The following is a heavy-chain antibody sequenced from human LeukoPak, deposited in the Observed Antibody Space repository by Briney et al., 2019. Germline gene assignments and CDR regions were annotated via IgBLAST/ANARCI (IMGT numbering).Heavy chain of an antibody. Sequence: SETLSLTCTVSGGSINSYYWSWIRQPPGKGLEWIGYIYYSGSTNYNPSLKSRVTISVDTSKNQFSLKLSSVTAADTAVYYCARGRGYDFWSGYYWDYWGQGTLVTDSS. CDR1: GGSINSYY. D-gene: IGHD3-3*01. V-gene: IGHV4-59*01. CDR2: IYYSGST. J-gene: IGHJ4*02. CDR3: ARGRGYDFWSGYYWDY.